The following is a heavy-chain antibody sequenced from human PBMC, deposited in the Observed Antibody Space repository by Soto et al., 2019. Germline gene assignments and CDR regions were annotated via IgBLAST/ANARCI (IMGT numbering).Heavy chain of an antibody. CDR1: GGSVSSGSYY. J-gene: IGHJ6*02. D-gene: IGHD2-2*01. CDR3: ASGIEAWYQGRYYYGMDV. V-gene: IGHV4-61*01. CDR2: IYYSGST. Sequence: QVQLQESGPGLVKPSETLSLTCTVSGGSVSSGSYYWSWIRQPPGKGLEWIGYIYYSGSTNYNPSPKSRVPISVDTSTHQFSLKLSSVPAADTAVYYCASGIEAWYQGRYYYGMDVWGQGTTVTVSS.